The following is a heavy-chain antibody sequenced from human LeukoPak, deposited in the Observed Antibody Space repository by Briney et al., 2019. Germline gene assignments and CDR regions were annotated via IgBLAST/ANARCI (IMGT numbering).Heavy chain of an antibody. J-gene: IGHJ4*02. CDR2: IKQDGSEK. CDR1: GFTFSSYS. V-gene: IGHV3-7*01. CDR3: ARAYFNY. Sequence: GGSLRLSCAASGFTFSSYSMNWVRQAPGKGLEWVANIKQDGSEKYYVDSVKGRFTISRDNAKNSLFLHMNSLRAEDTAVYYCARAYFNYWGQGTLVTVSS.